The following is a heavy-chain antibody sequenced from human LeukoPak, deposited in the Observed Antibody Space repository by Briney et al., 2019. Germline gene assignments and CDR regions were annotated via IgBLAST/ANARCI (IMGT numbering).Heavy chain of an antibody. V-gene: IGHV1-69*13. CDR1: GGTFSSYA. CDR3: ASNQAGRSHYYYYGMDV. Sequence: GASVKVSCKASGGTFSSYAISWVRQAPGQGLEWMGGIIPIFGTANYAQKFQGRVTITADESTSTAYMELSSLRSEDTAMYYCASNQAGRSHYYYYGMDVWGQGTTVTVSS. CDR2: IIPIFGTA. J-gene: IGHJ6*02. D-gene: IGHD2-15*01.